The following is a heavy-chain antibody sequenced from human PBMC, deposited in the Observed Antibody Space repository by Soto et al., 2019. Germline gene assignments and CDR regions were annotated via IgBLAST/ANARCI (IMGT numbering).Heavy chain of an antibody. D-gene: IGHD3-3*01. CDR3: PRAWPEITVFGVLNPSLGMDA. J-gene: IGHJ6*02. CDR1: GYTFKAYA. Sequence: ASVKVSCKGSGYTFKAYAMHWVRQAPGHRLEWMGWINSGNGKTKYSKKFQDRVTITSDTSAKTAYMELRRLGSEDTAVYYCPRAWPEITVFGVLNPSLGMDAWGPGTTGTASS. V-gene: IGHV1-3*01. CDR2: INSGNGKT.